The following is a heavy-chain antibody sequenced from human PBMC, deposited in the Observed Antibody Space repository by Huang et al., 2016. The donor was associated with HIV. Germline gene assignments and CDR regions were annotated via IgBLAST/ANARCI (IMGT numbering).Heavy chain of an antibody. CDR1: GFIFSDYW. D-gene: IGHD3-3*01. J-gene: IGHJ4*01. CDR2: IESVGSST. CDR3: VRAREKGYDFWSGYRY. V-gene: IGHV3-74*02. Sequence: EVELAESGGGSVRPGQSLRLSCVGSGFIFSDYWRHWVRQIPGKGLSWVARIESVGSSTSYADSVNGRFTIYRDKARNTVYLQMSSLRVDDTAVYYCVRAREKGYDFWSGYRYWGQGAQVTVSS.